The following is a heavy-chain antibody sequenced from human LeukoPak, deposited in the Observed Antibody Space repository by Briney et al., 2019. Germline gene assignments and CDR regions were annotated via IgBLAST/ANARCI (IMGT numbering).Heavy chain of an antibody. V-gene: IGHV3-30*04. J-gene: IGHJ4*02. Sequence: PGGSLRLSCAASGFTFSSYAMHWVRQAPGKGLEWVAVISYDGSNKYYADSVKGRFTISRDNFKNTLYLQMNSLRAEDTAVYYCARDVNGYYSGPDYWGQGTLVTVSS. CDR3: ARDVNGYYSGPDY. CDR2: ISYDGSNK. D-gene: IGHD3-22*01. CDR1: GFTFSSYA.